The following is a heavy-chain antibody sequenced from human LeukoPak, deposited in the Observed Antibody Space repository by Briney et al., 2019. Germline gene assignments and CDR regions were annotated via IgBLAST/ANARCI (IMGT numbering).Heavy chain of an antibody. Sequence: PGGSLRLSCAASGFTFSSYAMHWVRQAPGKGLEWVAVISYDGSNKYYADSVKGRFTISRDNSKNTLYLQMNSLRAEDTAVYYCARDYGTLTYYFDYWGQGTLVTVSS. V-gene: IGHV3-30-3*01. CDR1: GFTFSSYA. CDR3: ARDYGTLTYYFDY. D-gene: IGHD4-17*01. CDR2: ISYDGSNK. J-gene: IGHJ4*02.